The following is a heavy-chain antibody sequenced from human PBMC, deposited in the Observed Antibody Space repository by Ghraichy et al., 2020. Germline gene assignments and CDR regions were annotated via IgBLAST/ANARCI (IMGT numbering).Heavy chain of an antibody. J-gene: IGHJ6*02. CDR1: GFTLTEYD. V-gene: IGHV3-13*01. CDR3: ARDKYGMDV. CDR2: IGLAGDT. Sequence: SCAASGFTLTEYDLHWVRQPPGKGLEWVSAIGLAGDTYYAASVKGRFTISRDHTNNSLYLQMHSLRVGDTAVYYCARDKYGMDVWGQGTTITVS.